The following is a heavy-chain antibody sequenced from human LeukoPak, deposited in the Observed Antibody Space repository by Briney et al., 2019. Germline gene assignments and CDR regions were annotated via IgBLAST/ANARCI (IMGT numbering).Heavy chain of an antibody. CDR2: ISYDGSNK. CDR1: GFTFSSYA. Sequence: PGGSLRLSCAASGFTFSSYAMHWVRQAPGKGLEWVAVISYDGSNKYYADSVKGRFTISRDNSKNTLYLQMNSLRAEDTAVYYCARAMSSPGCIVATSFDYWGRGTLVTVSS. V-gene: IGHV3-30-3*01. CDR3: ARAMSSPGCIVATSFDY. D-gene: IGHD5-12*01. J-gene: IGHJ4*02.